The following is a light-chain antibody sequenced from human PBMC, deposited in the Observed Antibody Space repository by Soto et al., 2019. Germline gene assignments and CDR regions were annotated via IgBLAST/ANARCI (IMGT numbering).Light chain of an antibody. CDR1: QSVNSIY. Sequence: EIVLTQSTGTLSLSPGERATLSCRASQSVNSIYVAWYQQKPGQAPRLLIYAASSRATGIPDRFIGSGSGTDFALTISRLEPEDFAVYYCQQYGNSIFTFGPGTRVDSK. J-gene: IGKJ3*01. V-gene: IGKV3-20*01. CDR2: AAS. CDR3: QQYGNSIFT.